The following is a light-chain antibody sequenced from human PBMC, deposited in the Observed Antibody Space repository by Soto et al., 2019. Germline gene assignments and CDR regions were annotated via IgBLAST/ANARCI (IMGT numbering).Light chain of an antibody. CDR1: QSISSI. CDR3: QQYNDWHRT. V-gene: IGKV3-15*01. Sequence: EIVMTQSPATLSVSPGERATLSCRASQSISSILAWYQQKPGQAPKRLIYGASTRATGIPARCSGSGSGTEFTLTISGLQSEDFAVSYCQQYNDWHRTFGQGTKVEIK. J-gene: IGKJ1*01. CDR2: GAS.